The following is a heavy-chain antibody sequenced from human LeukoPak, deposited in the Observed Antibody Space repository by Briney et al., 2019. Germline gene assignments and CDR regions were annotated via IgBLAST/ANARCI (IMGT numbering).Heavy chain of an antibody. CDR3: ATAHPTPGILGGWFDP. CDR1: GYTFTGYY. Sequence: GASVKVSCKASGYTFTGYYMHWVRQAPGQGLEWMGWINPNSGGTNYAQKFQGRVTMTRDTSISTAYMELSSLRSEDTAVYYCATAHPTPGILGGWFDPWGQGTLVTVSS. J-gene: IGHJ5*02. V-gene: IGHV1-2*02. D-gene: IGHD3-16*01. CDR2: INPNSGGT.